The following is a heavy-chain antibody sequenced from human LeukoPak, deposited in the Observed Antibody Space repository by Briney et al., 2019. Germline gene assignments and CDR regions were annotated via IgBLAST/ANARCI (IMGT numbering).Heavy chain of an antibody. CDR3: AREPAAIPRSYFQH. CDR1: GGSFSGYY. J-gene: IGHJ1*01. CDR2: INHSGST. D-gene: IGHD2-2*02. Sequence: SETLSLTCAVYGGSFSGYYWSWIRQPPGKGLEWIGEINHSGSTNYNPSLKSRVTMSVDTSKNQFSLKLSSVTAADTAVYYCAREPAAIPRSYFQHWGQGTLVTVSS. V-gene: IGHV4-34*01.